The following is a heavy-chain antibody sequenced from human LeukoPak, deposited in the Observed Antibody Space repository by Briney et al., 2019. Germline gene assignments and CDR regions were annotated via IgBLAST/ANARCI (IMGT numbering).Heavy chain of an antibody. CDR2: IYYSGST. J-gene: IGHJ3*02. V-gene: IGHV4-59*08. Sequence: SETLSLTCTVSGGSISSYYWSWIRQPPGKGLEWIGYIYYSGSTNYNPSLKSRVTISVDTSKNQFSLKLSSVTAADTAVYYCARQYYYASGSFAFDIWGQGTMVTVSS. CDR1: GGSISSYY. D-gene: IGHD3-10*01. CDR3: ARQYYYASGSFAFDI.